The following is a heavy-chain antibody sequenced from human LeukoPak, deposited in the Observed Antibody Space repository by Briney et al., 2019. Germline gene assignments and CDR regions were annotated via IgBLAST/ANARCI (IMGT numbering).Heavy chain of an antibody. V-gene: IGHV1-69*05. CDR1: GGTFSSYA. Sequence: GASVKVSCKASGGTFSSYAISWVRQAPGQGLEWMGGIIPIFGTANYAQKFQGRVTITTDESTSTAYMELSSLRSEDTAVYYCASSLRGYSYGFDVWGKGTTVTVSS. CDR3: ASSLRGYSYGFDV. CDR2: IIPIFGTA. J-gene: IGHJ6*04. D-gene: IGHD5-18*01.